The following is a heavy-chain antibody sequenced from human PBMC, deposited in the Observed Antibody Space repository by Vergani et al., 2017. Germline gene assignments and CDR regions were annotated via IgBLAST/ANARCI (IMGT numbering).Heavy chain of an antibody. J-gene: IGHJ6*03. CDR2: PTGGGGST. CDR1: GFTFSTYA. V-gene: IGHV3-23*01. D-gene: IGHD6-6*01. CDR3: ARHSSSSLYYYYYYMDV. Sequence: EVQLLESGGSLKQPGGSVRLSCAAPGFTFSTYAMHWVCQAPGKGLEWVSAPTGGGGSTYNADSFKGRFIISRDNSRDTLSLQMNSLRAEDTAVYYCARHSSSSLYYYYYYMDVWGKGTTVTVSS.